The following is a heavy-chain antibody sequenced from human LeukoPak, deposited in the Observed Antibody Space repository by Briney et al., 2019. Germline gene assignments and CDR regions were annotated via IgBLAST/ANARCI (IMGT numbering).Heavy chain of an antibody. Sequence: GGSLRLSCAASGFTFSSYEMNGVRQAPGKGLEGVSYISSSGSTIYYADSVKGRFTISRDNAKNSLYLQINTLRVEDTAVYNVAELGRKMDSGGQGTLATVSS. CDR2: ISSSGSTI. CDR3: AELGRKMDS. CDR1: GFTFSSYE. D-gene: IGHD3-10*01. J-gene: IGHJ4*02. V-gene: IGHV3-48*03.